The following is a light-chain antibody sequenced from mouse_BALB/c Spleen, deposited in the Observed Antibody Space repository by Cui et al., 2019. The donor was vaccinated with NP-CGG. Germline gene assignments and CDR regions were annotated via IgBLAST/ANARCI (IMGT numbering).Light chain of an antibody. V-gene: IGLV1*01. Sequence: AVLTQASALTTSPGETVTLTCRSSTGAVTTSNYANWVQEKPDHLFTGLIGGTNNRAPGVPARFSGSLIGDKAALTITGARTEDEAIYFCALWYSNHWVFGGGTKLTVL. CDR1: TGAVTTSNY. CDR3: ALWYSNHWV. CDR2: GTN. J-gene: IGLJ1*01.